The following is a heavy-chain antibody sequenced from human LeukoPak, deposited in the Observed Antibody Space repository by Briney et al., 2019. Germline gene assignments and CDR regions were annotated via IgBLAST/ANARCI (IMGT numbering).Heavy chain of an antibody. J-gene: IGHJ4*02. V-gene: IGHV3-9*01. CDR1: GFSFEAYG. D-gene: IGHD1-1*01. Sequence: GGSLRLSCAASGFSFEAYGMYWVRQAPGKGLEWVSGITWNSDDMAYADSVKGRFTISRDNAKNCLYLQMNSLTVEDTALYYCTRVTSWRTGFDYWGQGTLVTVSS. CDR3: TRVTSWRTGFDY. CDR2: ITWNSDDM.